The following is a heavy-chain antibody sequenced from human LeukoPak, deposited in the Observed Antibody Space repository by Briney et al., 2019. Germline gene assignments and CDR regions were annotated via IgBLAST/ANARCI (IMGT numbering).Heavy chain of an antibody. CDR1: GGSITTTNF. D-gene: IGHD6-25*01. CDR2: VSVSGLS. V-gene: IGHV4-4*02. Sequence: KTSETLSLTCGVSGGSITTTNFWSWVRQTPGQGLEWIGEVSVSGLSDYNPSLRGRVTMSLDTSKNHLSLKLTSATAADTAVYYCTRENAAFSPFGYWGQGTLVTV. J-gene: IGHJ4*02. CDR3: TRENAAFSPFGY.